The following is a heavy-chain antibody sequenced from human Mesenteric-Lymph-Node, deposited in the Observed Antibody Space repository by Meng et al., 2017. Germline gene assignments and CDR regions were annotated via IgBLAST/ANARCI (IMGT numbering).Heavy chain of an antibody. D-gene: IGHD6-19*01. Sequence: EVRRLESGGGLVQPGGSLRLSCAVSGFIVSDYAMSWVRQAPGKGLEWVAPISGTGGNTYYADSVKGRFTVSRDNPKNTLYLQMNSLRVDDTAVYYCAKMEPGWYVKTWGQGTLVTVSS. CDR2: ISGTGGNT. CDR3: AKMEPGWYVKT. V-gene: IGHV3-23*01. J-gene: IGHJ5*02. CDR1: GFIVSDYA.